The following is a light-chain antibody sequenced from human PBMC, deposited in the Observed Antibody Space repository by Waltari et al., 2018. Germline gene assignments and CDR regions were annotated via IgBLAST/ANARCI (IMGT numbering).Light chain of an antibody. CDR1: TGAVTSGHY. CDR3: LLSYSGARV. V-gene: IGLV7-46*01. CDR2: DTS. J-gene: IGLJ3*02. Sequence: QAVVTQEPSLTVSPGGTVTLTCGSSTGAVTSGHYPYWFQQKPGQAPRTLLYDTSHKHSWTPSRFSCSLLGGKAALTRSGAQPEDEAEYYCLLSYSGARVFGGGTKLTVL.